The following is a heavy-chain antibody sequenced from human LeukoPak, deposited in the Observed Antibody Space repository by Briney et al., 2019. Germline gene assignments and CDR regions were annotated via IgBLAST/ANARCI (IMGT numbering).Heavy chain of an antibody. Sequence: SETLSLTCAVYGGSFSGYYWSWIRQPPGKGLEWIGEINHSGSTNYNPSLKSRVTISVDTSKNQFSLKLSSVTAADTAVYYCATWQRDQFDYWGQGTLVTVSS. CDR2: INHSGST. J-gene: IGHJ4*02. V-gene: IGHV4-34*01. CDR3: ATWQRDQFDY. CDR1: GGSFSGYY.